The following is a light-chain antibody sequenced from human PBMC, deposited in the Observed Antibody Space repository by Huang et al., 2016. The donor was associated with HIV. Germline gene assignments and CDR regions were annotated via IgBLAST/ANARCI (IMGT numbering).Light chain of an antibody. CDR3: QQSYYFPRT. V-gene: IGKV1-39*01. CDR2: ATS. J-gene: IGKJ2*01. CDR1: QRIDAY. Sequence: DIQMTQSPSSLSASVGDRVTITCRASQRIDAYLNWYQYKPGRASKLLIFATSDLQSGVPSRFSGSRSGTTFTLSISNLQPQDFATYFCQQSYYFPRTFGQGTKVEMK.